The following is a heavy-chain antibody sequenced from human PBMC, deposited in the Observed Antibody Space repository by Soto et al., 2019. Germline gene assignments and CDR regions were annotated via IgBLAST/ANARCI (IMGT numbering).Heavy chain of an antibody. CDR1: GGTFSSYT. J-gene: IGHJ4*02. CDR2: IIPILGIA. D-gene: IGHD4-17*01. CDR3: ARSLRLPSSGFDY. Sequence: ASVKVSCKASGGTFSSYTISWVRQAPGQGLEWMGRIIPILGIANYAQKFQGRVTITADKSTSTAYMELSSLRSEDTAVYYCARSLRLPSSGFDYWGQGTLVTVSS. V-gene: IGHV1-69*02.